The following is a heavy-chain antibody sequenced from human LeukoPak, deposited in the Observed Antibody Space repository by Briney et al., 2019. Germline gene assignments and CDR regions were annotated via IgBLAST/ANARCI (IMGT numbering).Heavy chain of an antibody. CDR1: GFTFSSYG. Sequence: GGSLRLSCAASGFTFSSYGMHWVRQAPGKGLEWVAVVSYDGSNKYYADSVKGRFTISRDNSKNTLYLQMNSLRSEDTAVYYCAKDLSNSSGWPKLDYWGQGTLVTVSS. CDR3: AKDLSNSSGWPKLDY. V-gene: IGHV3-30*18. CDR2: VSYDGSNK. D-gene: IGHD6-19*01. J-gene: IGHJ4*02.